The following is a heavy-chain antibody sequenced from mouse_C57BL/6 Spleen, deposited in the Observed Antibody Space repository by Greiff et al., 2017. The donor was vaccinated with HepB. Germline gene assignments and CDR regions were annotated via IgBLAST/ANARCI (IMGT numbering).Heavy chain of an antibody. J-gene: IGHJ4*01. CDR1: GYTFTSYW. CDR2: IYPGNSDT. Sequence: EVQLQQSGTVLARPGASVKMSCKTSGYTFTSYWMHWVKQRPGQGLEWIGAIYPGNSDTSYNQKFKGKAKLTAVTSASTAYMELSSLTNEDSAVYYCLYGSSYGYAMDYWGQGTSVTVSS. CDR3: LYGSSYGYAMDY. V-gene: IGHV1-5*01. D-gene: IGHD1-1*01.